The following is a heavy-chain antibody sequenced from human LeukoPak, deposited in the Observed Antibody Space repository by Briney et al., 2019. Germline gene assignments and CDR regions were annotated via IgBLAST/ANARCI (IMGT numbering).Heavy chain of an antibody. D-gene: IGHD2-15*01. Sequence: SETLSLTCTASGCSISSYYWHWIRQPPGKGPEWIAYIYDSGSTNSNSSLKSRVTISAETSKNEFSLKLSSITAGDTAVYYCECLGFCSGGCCPYYLYYMDVWGKGTTVTVSS. CDR1: GCSISSYY. CDR2: IYDSGST. J-gene: IGHJ6*03. CDR3: ECLGFCSGGCCPYYLYYMDV. V-gene: IGHV4-59*08.